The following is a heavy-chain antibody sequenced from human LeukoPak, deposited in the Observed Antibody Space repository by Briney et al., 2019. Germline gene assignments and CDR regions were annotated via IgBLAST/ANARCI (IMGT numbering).Heavy chain of an antibody. D-gene: IGHD2-2*02. CDR2: IYSGGST. J-gene: IGHJ3*02. Sequence: GGSLRLSCAASGFTVSSNYMSWVRQAPGKGLEWVSVIYSGGSTYYADSVKGRFTISRDNSKNTLHLQMNSLRAEDTAVYYCAGSGSKGYTTAFDIWGQGTMVTVSS. CDR3: AGSGSKGYTTAFDI. V-gene: IGHV3-66*01. CDR1: GFTVSSNY.